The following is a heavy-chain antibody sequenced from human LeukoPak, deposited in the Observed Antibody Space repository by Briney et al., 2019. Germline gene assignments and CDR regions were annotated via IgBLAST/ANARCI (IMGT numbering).Heavy chain of an antibody. D-gene: IGHD6-13*01. J-gene: IGHJ4*02. CDR3: ASQEIAAGHLDF. CDR2: IYYSGST. CDR1: GGSISSYY. Sequence: SETLSLTCTVSGGSISSYYWSWIRQPPGKGLEWIGYIYYSGSTNYNPSLKSRVTISVDTSKNQFSLKLSSVTAADTAVYYCASQEIAAGHLDFWGQGTLVTGST. V-gene: IGHV4-59*08.